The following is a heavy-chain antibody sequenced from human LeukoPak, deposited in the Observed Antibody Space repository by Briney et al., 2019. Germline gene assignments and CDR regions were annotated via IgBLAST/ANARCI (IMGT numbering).Heavy chain of an antibody. V-gene: IGHV1-69*04. CDR3: ARDKSGVGALGDHTFFGLDV. CDR1: GNSFSSFA. D-gene: IGHD4/OR15-4a*01. J-gene: IGHJ6*02. CDR2: ITPLVGIP. Sequence: ASVKVSCKASGNSFSSFAISWVRQAPGQGPEWMGRITPLVGIPTYAQKFLGRVTISADYSTATAYMELTSLTSEDTAVYYCARDKSGVGALGDHTFFGLDVWGQGTAVNVS.